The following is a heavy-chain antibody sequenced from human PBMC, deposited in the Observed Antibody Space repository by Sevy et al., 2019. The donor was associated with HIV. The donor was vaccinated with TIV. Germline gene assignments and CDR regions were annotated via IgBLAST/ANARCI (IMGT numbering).Heavy chain of an antibody. D-gene: IGHD3-3*01. Sequence: ASVKVSCKASGYTFTDFAVHWVRHAPGQRLEWMGWISGDNRYTKYSQKFQGRVTISRDTSASTAYMELSSLLSEDTAVYYCARGKRGTFGVVIGLFDSWGPGTLVTVSS. CDR1: GYTFTDFA. CDR2: ISGDNRYT. V-gene: IGHV1-3*01. CDR3: ARGKRGTFGVVIGLFDS. J-gene: IGHJ4*02.